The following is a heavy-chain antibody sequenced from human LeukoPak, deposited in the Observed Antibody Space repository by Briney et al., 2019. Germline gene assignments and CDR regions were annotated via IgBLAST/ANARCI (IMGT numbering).Heavy chain of an antibody. CDR1: GFTFSSYG. Sequence: GRSLRLSCAASGFTFSSYGMHWVRQAPGKGLEWVAFIRYDGSNKYYADSVKGRFTISRDNSKNTLYLQMNSLRAEDTAVYYCAKTVGPFTIFGVVPDYWGQGTLVTVSS. J-gene: IGHJ4*02. CDR3: AKTVGPFTIFGVVPDY. D-gene: IGHD3-3*01. CDR2: IRYDGSNK. V-gene: IGHV3-30*02.